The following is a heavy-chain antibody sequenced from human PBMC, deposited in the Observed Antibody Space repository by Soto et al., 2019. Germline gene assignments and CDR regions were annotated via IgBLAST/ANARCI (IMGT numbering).Heavy chain of an antibody. D-gene: IGHD6-13*01. CDR1: GGTFSSYA. CDR3: ASSDRADEQLISGPCAY. V-gene: IGHV1-69*12. CDR2: IMPKFDTA. Sequence: QVQLVQSGAEVKKPGSSVKVSCKASGGTFSSYAISWVRQAPGQRREWKGGIMPKFDTANHAQTIQDRVTITADEPTRTAYMDLSSLRSEDTAVDYCASSDRADEQLISGPCAYWGQGSLVTVSS. J-gene: IGHJ4*02.